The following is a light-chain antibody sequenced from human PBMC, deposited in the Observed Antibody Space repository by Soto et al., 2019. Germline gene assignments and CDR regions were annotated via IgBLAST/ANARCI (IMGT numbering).Light chain of an antibody. CDR1: QSVSSY. CDR3: QQRSNWPPGGT. J-gene: IGKJ4*01. CDR2: DAS. Sequence: EIVLTQSPATLSLSPGERATLSCRASQSVSSYLAWYQQKPGQAPRLLIYDASNRATGIPARFSGSGSGTDFTVTISSLEPEDFAVYYCQQRSNWPPGGTFGGGTKVEIK. V-gene: IGKV3-11*01.